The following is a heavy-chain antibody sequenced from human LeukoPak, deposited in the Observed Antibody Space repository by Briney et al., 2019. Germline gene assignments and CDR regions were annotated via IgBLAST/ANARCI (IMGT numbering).Heavy chain of an antibody. J-gene: IGHJ6*02. D-gene: IGHD6-13*01. CDR1: GYTFTGYY. CDR3: ARDRSSSWYYYYYGMDV. V-gene: IGHV1-2*02. CDR2: INPNSGGT. Sequence: GASVKVSCKASGYTFTGYYMHWVRQAPGQGLEWMGWINPNSGGTNYAQKFQGRVTMTRDTSISTAYMELSRLRSDDTAVYYCARDRSSSWYYYYYGMDVWGQGTTVTVSS.